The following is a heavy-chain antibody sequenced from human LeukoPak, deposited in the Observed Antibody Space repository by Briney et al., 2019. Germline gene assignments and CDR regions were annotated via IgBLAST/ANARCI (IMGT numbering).Heavy chain of an antibody. CDR2: TYYRSKWYN. CDR3: ASGTAAAGFHY. Sequence: SQTLSLTCALSGDSISSYSGAWNWIRQSPSRGLEWLGRTYYRSKWYNDYAVSVKSRININPDTSRNQFSLQLNSVTPEDTAVYYCASGTAAAGFHYWGQGTLVTVSS. J-gene: IGHJ4*02. V-gene: IGHV6-1*01. CDR1: GDSISSYSGA. D-gene: IGHD6-13*01.